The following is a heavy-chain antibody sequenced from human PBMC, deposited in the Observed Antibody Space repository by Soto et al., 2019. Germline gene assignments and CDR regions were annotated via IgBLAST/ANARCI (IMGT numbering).Heavy chain of an antibody. CDR2: IDPSDSYT. Sequence: GESLKISCKGSGYSFTSYWISWVRQMPGKGLEWMGRIDPSDSYTNYSPSFQGHVTISADKSISTAYLQWSSLKASDTAMYYCARRKIAAAVTPRGYGMDVWGQGTTVTVS. V-gene: IGHV5-10-1*01. CDR3: ARRKIAAAVTPRGYGMDV. D-gene: IGHD6-13*01. J-gene: IGHJ6*02. CDR1: GYSFTSYW.